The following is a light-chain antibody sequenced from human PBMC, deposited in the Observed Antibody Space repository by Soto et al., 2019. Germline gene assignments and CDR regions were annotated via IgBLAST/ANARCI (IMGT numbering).Light chain of an antibody. J-gene: IGKJ2*01. CDR2: AAS. CDR1: QSISTY. Sequence: DIQMTQSPSSLSASVGDRVTITCRASQSISTYLNRYQYKPGKAPKALIYAASSLQSGVPSRFSGSGSGTDFTLTISSLQPEDFATYSCQQTYSSPMYTFGQGTKVDI. CDR3: QQTYSSPMYT. V-gene: IGKV1-39*01.